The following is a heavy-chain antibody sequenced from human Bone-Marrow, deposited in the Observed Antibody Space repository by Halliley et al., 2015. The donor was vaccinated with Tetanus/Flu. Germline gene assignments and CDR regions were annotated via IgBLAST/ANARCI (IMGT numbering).Heavy chain of an antibody. J-gene: IGHJ6*02. CDR3: AKDPDDFSNDFSFYGMDV. D-gene: IGHD3-3*01. V-gene: IGHV3-30*07. CDR2: SDGNNK. Sequence: SDGNNKKYADFGKGRCTISRGNSKNPFYLQMNSLRAEDTAVYFCAKDPDDFSNDFSFYGMDVWGQGTTVTVSS.